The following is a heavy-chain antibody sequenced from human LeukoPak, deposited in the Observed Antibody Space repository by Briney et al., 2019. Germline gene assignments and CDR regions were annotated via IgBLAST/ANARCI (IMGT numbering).Heavy chain of an antibody. CDR1: GYTFTSYG. Sequence: ASVTVSCKASGYTFTSYGISWVSQAPGQGLEWMGWISAYNGNTNYAQKLQGRVTMTTDTSTSTAYMELRSLRSDDTAVYYCARDLQQLVTYYFDYWGQGTLVTVSS. J-gene: IGHJ4*02. CDR2: ISAYNGNT. D-gene: IGHD6-13*01. CDR3: ARDLQQLVTYYFDY. V-gene: IGHV1-18*01.